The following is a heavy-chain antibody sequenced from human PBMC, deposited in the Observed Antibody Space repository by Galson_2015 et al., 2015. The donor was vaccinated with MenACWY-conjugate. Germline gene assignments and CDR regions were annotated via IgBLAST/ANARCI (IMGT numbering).Heavy chain of an antibody. V-gene: IGHV3-48*02. CDR3: ARVPGYSYGYYDW. D-gene: IGHD5-18*01. CDR2: ISSSSSTI. Sequence: LRLSCAASGFTFSTYSMNWVRQAPGKGLERVSYISSSSSTIYYAGSVKGRFTISRDNAKNSLYLQMNTLRDEDTAVYYCARVPGYSYGYYDWWGQGTPVTVSS. CDR1: GFTFSTYS. J-gene: IGHJ4*02.